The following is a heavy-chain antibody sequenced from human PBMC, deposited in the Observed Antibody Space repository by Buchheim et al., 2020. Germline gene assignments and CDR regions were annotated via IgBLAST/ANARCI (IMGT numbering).Heavy chain of an antibody. CDR1: GYTFTSYY. J-gene: IGHJ5*02. CDR3: AGEGNYYDSSGYYSGWFDP. D-gene: IGHD3-22*01. V-gene: IGHV1-46*01. Sequence: QVQLVQSGAEVKKPGASVKVSCKASGYTFTSYYMHWVRQAPGQGLEWMGIINPSGGSTSYAQKFQGRVTMTRDTSTSTVYMGLSSLRSEDTAVYYCAGEGNYYDSSGYYSGWFDPWGQGTL. CDR2: INPSGGST.